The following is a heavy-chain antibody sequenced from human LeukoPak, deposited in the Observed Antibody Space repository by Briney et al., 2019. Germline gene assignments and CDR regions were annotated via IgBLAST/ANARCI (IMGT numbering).Heavy chain of an antibody. D-gene: IGHD4-17*01. CDR3: ARDGASLDGDYYFDY. V-gene: IGHV4-61*01. CDR2: IYYSGST. J-gene: IGHJ4*02. CDR1: GGSVSSGSYY. Sequence: SETLSLTCTVSGGSVSSGSYYWSWIRQPPGKGLERIGYIYYSGSTNYNPSLKSRVTISVDTSKNQFSLKLSSVTAADTAVYYCARDGASLDGDYYFDYWGQGTLVTVSS.